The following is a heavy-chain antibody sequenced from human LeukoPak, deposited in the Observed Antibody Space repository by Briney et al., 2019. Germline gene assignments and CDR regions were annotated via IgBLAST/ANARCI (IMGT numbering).Heavy chain of an antibody. CDR2: INHSGST. CDR1: GGSFSGYY. CDR3: ARHTYSSTSFDP. V-gene: IGHV4-34*01. D-gene: IGHD6-13*01. Sequence: SETLSLTCAVYGGSFSGYYWSWIRQPPGKELEWIGEINHSGSTNYNPSLKSRVTISVDTSKNQFSLKLSSVTAADTAVYYCARHTYSSTSFDPWGQGTLVTVSA. J-gene: IGHJ5*02.